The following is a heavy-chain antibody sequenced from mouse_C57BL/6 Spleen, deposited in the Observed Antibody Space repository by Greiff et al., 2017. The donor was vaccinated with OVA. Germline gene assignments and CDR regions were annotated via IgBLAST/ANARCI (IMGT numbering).Heavy chain of an antibody. CDR3: ARGTTRSYYYAMDY. Sequence: EVQGVESGGGLVKPGGSLKLSCAASGFTFSDYGMHWVRQAPEKGLEWVAYISSGSSTIYYADTVKGRFTISRDNAKNTLFLQMTSLRSEDTAMDYCARGTTRSYYYAMDYWGQGTSVTVSS. CDR1: GFTFSDYG. J-gene: IGHJ4*01. CDR2: ISSGSSTI. D-gene: IGHD2-12*01. V-gene: IGHV5-17*01.